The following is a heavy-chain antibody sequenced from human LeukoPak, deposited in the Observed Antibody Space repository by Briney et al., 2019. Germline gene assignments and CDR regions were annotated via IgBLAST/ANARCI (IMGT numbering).Heavy chain of an antibody. D-gene: IGHD2-21*01. Sequence: GGSLRLSCAASGFTFSSYAMHWVRQAPGKGLEYVSAISSNGGSTYYANSVKGRFTISRDNAKNSLYLQMNSLRAEDTAVYYCAKRTGPIPISYYYYMAVWGKGTTVTVSS. CDR2: ISSNGGST. V-gene: IGHV3-64*01. CDR3: AKRTGPIPISYYYYMAV. J-gene: IGHJ6*03. CDR1: GFTFSSYA.